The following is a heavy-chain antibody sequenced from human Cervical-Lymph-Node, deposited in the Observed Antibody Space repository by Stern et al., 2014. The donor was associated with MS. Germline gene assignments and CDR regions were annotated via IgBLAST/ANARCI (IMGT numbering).Heavy chain of an antibody. V-gene: IGHV3-30*18. CDR1: GFSLSNHN. CDR2: ISFDGSKE. J-gene: IGHJ4*02. Sequence: VQLVESGGGVVQPGGSLTLSCAASGFSLSNHNMHWVRQAPGKGLEWVTIISFDGSKESYADSVMGRFTVSRDNSENTLFLHMNSLRAEDTAVYYCAKDDRWSFDYWGQGTLVAVSS. CDR3: AKDDRWSFDY. D-gene: IGHD2-15*01.